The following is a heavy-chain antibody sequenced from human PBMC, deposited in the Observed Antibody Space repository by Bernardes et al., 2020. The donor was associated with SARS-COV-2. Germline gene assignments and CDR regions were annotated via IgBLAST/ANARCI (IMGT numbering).Heavy chain of an antibody. CDR1: GFTIGDYA. CDR2: ISNRGDST. CDR3: TRARGASPRDTSAY. D-gene: IGHD2-15*01. J-gene: IGHJ4*02. V-gene: IGHV3-23*01. Sequence: GSLRLSCAASGFTIGDYAMTWVRPAPGKGLEWVSSISNRGDSTFYAESLQCRFTISRDNARNILYLQLTRLRVADTAVYYCTRARGASPRDTSAYWGQGTLVTVSS.